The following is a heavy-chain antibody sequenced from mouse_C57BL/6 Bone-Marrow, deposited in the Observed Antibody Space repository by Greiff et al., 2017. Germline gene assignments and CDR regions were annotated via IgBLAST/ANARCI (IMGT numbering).Heavy chain of an antibody. Sequence: QVQLKQSGAELVKPGASVKISCKASGYAFSSYWMNWVKQRPGKGLEWIGQIYPGDGDTNYNGKFKGKATFTADTSSNTAYMQLSSLTTEDSAIYYCARWGYAMDYWGQGTSVTVSS. CDR3: ARWGYAMDY. CDR2: IYPGDGDT. J-gene: IGHJ4*01. V-gene: IGHV1-80*01. CDR1: GYAFSSYW.